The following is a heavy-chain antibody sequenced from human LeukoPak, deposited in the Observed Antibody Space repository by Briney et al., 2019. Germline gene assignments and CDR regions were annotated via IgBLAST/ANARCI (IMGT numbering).Heavy chain of an antibody. J-gene: IGHJ6*02. CDR1: GGSIRSYY. D-gene: IGHD5-12*01. CDR2: IYYSGST. V-gene: IGHV4-59*12. CDR3: ARDRRGYSGYDSRMDV. Sequence: SETLSLTCTVSGGSIRSYYWSWIRQPPGKGLEWIGYIYYSGSTYYNPSLKSRVTISVDTSKNQFSLRLSSVTAADTAVYYCARDRRGYSGYDSRMDVWGQGTTVTVSS.